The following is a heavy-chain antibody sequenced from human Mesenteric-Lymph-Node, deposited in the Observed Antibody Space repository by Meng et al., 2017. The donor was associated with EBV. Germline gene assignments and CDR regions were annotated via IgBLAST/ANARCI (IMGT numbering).Heavy chain of an antibody. D-gene: IGHD6-19*01. J-gene: IGHJ4*02. CDR1: GFTFSTYS. V-gene: IGHV3-21*04. Sequence: EVQLVESGGGLVKPGGSLRLSCAASGFTFSTYSMHWVRQAPGKGLEWVSYISTSSLYIYYADSVKGRFTISRDNAKNSLYLHMNSLRDEDTAVYYCAKGKGSGWYANDYWGQGTLVTVSS. CDR2: ISTSSLYI. CDR3: AKGKGSGWYANDY.